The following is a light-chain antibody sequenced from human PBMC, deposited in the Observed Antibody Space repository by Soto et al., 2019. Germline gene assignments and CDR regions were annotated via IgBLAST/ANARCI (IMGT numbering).Light chain of an antibody. CDR3: SSYPRSSTLV. Sequence: QSALTQPASVSGSPGQSITFSCTGTSSDVGSYNYVSWYQQHPGKAPKLMIYDVSNRPLGISNRFSGSKSGNTASLTISGLQAEDEADYYCSSYPRSSTLVFGGGTQLTVL. CDR2: DVS. CDR1: SSDVGSYNY. J-gene: IGLJ2*01. V-gene: IGLV2-14*03.